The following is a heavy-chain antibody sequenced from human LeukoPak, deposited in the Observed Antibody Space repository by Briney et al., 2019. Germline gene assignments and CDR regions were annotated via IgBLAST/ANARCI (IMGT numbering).Heavy chain of an antibody. CDR1: GYTFTGYY. V-gene: IGHV1-2*02. J-gene: IGHJ4*02. Sequence: ASVKVSCKASGYTFTGYYMHWVRQAPGQGLEWMGWINPNSGGTNYAQKFQGRVTMTRDTSISTAYMELGRLRSDDTAVYYCARGGLLRYFDWLLYSYWGQGTLVTVSS. D-gene: IGHD3-9*01. CDR2: INPNSGGT. CDR3: ARGGLLRYFDWLLYSY.